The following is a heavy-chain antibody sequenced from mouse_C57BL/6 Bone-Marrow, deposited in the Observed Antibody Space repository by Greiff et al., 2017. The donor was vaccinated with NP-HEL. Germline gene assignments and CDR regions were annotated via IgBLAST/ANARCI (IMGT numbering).Heavy chain of an antibody. CDR1: GYTFTSYW. CDR3: ARDGYYGGDY. V-gene: IGHV1-64*01. D-gene: IGHD2-3*01. CDR2: IHPNSGST. Sequence: QVQLQQSGAELVKPGASVKLSCKASGYTFTSYWMHWVKQRPGQGLEWIGMIHPNSGSTNYNEKFKSKATLTVDKSSSTAYMQLSSLTSEDSAVYYCARDGYYGGDYWGQGTSVTVSS. J-gene: IGHJ4*01.